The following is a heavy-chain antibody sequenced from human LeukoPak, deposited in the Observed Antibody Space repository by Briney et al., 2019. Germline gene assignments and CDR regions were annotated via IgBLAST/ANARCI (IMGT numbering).Heavy chain of an antibody. CDR2: IYYSGST. J-gene: IGHJ2*01. CDR3: ARDRPPGYYDTRMGADSYFDL. D-gene: IGHD3-22*01. CDR1: GGSISSGGYY. V-gene: IGHV4-31*03. Sequence: SETLSLTCTVSGGSISSGGYYWSWIRQHPGKGLEWIGYIYYSGSTYYNPSLKSRVTISVDTSKNQFSLKLSSVTAADTAVYYCARDRPPGYYDTRMGADSYFDLWGRGTLVTVSS.